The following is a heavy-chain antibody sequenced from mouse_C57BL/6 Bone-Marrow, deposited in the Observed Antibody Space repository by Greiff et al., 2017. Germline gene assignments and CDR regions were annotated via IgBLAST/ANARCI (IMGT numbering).Heavy chain of an antibody. CDR3: ARQDYGSSYDYAMDY. J-gene: IGHJ4*01. D-gene: IGHD1-1*01. CDR1: GFTFSDYG. CDR2: ISNLAYSI. Sequence: EVQLVESGGGLVQPGGSLKLSCAASGFTFSDYGMAWVRQAPRKGPEWVAFISNLAYSIYYADTVTGRFTISRENAKNTLYLEMSSLRSEDTAMYYWARQDYGSSYDYAMDYWGQGTSVTVSS. V-gene: IGHV5-15*01.